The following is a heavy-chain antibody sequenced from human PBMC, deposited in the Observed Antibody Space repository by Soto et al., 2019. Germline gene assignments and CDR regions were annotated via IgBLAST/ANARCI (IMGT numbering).Heavy chain of an antibody. CDR3: ASLGIAAAGVFDY. CDR1: GYTFTSYD. D-gene: IGHD6-13*01. CDR2: INPYNGNT. Sequence: GASVKVSCKASGYTFTSYDINWVRQATGQWLEWMGWINPYNGNTGYAQKFQGRVTMATNTSTSTAYMELRSLRSDDTAVYYCASLGIAAAGVFDYWGQGTLVTVSS. J-gene: IGHJ4*02. V-gene: IGHV1-8*01.